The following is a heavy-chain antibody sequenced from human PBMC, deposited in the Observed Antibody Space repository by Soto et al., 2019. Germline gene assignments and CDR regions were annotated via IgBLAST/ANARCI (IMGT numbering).Heavy chain of an antibody. J-gene: IGHJ6*02. V-gene: IGHV3-33*01. CDR2: IWYDGSNK. CDR1: GFTFSSYG. D-gene: IGHD3-9*01. CDR3: ARDQLRYFDWSKFKYYYYGMDV. Sequence: GGSLRLSCAASGFTFSSYGMHWVRQAPGKGLEWVAVIWYDGSNKYYADSVKGRFTISRDNSKNTLYLQMNSLRAEDTAVYYCARDQLRYFDWSKFKYYYYGMDVWGQGTTVTVSS.